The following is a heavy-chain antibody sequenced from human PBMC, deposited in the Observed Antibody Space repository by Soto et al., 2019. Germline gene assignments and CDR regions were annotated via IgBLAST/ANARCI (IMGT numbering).Heavy chain of an antibody. Sequence: GGSLRLSCAASGFTFSSYGMHWVRQAPGKGLEWVAVISYDGSNKYYADSVKGRFTISRDNSKNTLYLQMNSLRAEDTAVYYCAKERMLVQAAIYYGMDVLGHGTTGTVS. CDR3: AKERMLVQAAIYYGMDV. J-gene: IGHJ6*02. CDR2: ISYDGSNK. CDR1: GFTFSSYG. V-gene: IGHV3-30*18. D-gene: IGHD2-2*01.